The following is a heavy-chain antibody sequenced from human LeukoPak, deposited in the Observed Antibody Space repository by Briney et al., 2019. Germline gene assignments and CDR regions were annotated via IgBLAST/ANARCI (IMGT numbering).Heavy chain of an antibody. V-gene: IGHV3-30*02. CDR2: IRYDGSNK. Sequence: GGSLRLSXAASGFTFSSYGMHWVRQAPGKGLEWVAFIRYDGSNKYYADSVKGRFTISRDNSKNTLYLQMNSLRAEDTAVYYCAKDPPPYYYDSSGYSYAFDIWGQGTMVTVSS. J-gene: IGHJ3*02. D-gene: IGHD3-22*01. CDR1: GFTFSSYG. CDR3: AKDPPPYYYDSSGYSYAFDI.